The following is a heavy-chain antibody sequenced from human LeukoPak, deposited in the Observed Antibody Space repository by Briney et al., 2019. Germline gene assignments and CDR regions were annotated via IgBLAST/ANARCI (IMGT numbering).Heavy chain of an antibody. CDR1: GFIFGNYP. D-gene: IGHD6-19*01. V-gene: IGHV3-33*08. Sequence: PGGSLRLSCAASGFIFGNYPMNWVRQAPGKGLEWVAVIWYDGSNNYYADSVKGRFTISRDNSKNTLYLQMNSLRAEDTAVYYCARRAVADFDYWGQGTLVTVSS. CDR2: IWYDGSNN. CDR3: ARRAVADFDY. J-gene: IGHJ4*02.